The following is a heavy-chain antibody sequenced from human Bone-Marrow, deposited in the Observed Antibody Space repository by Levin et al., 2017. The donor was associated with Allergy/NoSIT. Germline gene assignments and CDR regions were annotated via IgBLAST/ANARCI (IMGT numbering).Heavy chain of an antibody. J-gene: IGHJ3*01. D-gene: IGHD3-3*01. CDR2: ISANSGTI. CDR3: VKDIFWSGSWGDGFDV. CDR1: GFIFEDYA. Sequence: PGGSLRLSCAASGFIFEDYAMHWVRQSPGKGLEWVSGISANSGTIGYADSVKGRFAISRDNAKNSLHLQMNNLRYEDTALYFCVKDIFWSGSWGDGFDVWGRGTLVTVS. V-gene: IGHV3-9*01.